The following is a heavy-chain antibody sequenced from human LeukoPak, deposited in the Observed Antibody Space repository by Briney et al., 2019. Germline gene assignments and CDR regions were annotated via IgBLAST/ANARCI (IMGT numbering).Heavy chain of an antibody. V-gene: IGHV1-2*02. CDR3: ARVGDSSGFFSMGWFDP. Sequence: ALVKVSCKASGYTFTGYYMHWVRQAPGQGLEWMGWINPNSGGTNYAQKFQGRVTMTRDTSISTAYMELSRLRSDDTAVYYCARVGDSSGFFSMGWFDPWGQGTLVTVS. D-gene: IGHD3-22*01. CDR1: GYTFTGYY. CDR2: INPNSGGT. J-gene: IGHJ5*02.